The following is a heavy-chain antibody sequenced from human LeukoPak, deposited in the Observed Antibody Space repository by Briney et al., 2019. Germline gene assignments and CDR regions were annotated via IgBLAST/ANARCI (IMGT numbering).Heavy chain of an antibody. D-gene: IGHD3-10*01. V-gene: IGHV4-30-2*06. CDR1: GGSISSGGYS. J-gene: IGHJ2*01. CDR2: IFHNGSI. Sequence: SQTLSLTCAVSGGSISSGGYSWHWIRQSPGKGLEWIGYIFHNGSIYHNPSLESRVTISVDRSKNQFSLKMNSVTAADSAVFYCAKSSRGRGVSPPTFFFLGFDLWGRGTLVTVSS. CDR3: AKSSRGRGVSPPTFFFLGFDL.